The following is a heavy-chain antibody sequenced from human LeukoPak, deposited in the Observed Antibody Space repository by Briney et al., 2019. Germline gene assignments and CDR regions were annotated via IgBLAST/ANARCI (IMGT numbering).Heavy chain of an antibody. Sequence: ASVNVSCKASGYTFTSYGISWVRQAPGQGLEWMGWVSAYNGNTNYAQKLQGRVTMTTNTSTSTAYMELRSLRSDDTAVYYCARDLPVGQTGTDYWGQGTLVTVSS. D-gene: IGHD1-1*01. V-gene: IGHV1-18*01. CDR2: VSAYNGNT. CDR1: GYTFTSYG. J-gene: IGHJ4*02. CDR3: ARDLPVGQTGTDY.